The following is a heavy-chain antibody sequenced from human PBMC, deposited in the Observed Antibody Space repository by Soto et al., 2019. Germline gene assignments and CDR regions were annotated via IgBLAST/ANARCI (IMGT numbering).Heavy chain of an antibody. Sequence: GGSLRLSCTGSGFPFSAYNINWVRQAPGKGLEWVSSITVGSSHIYQPNSMKGRFTISRDDAKNSVYLQIDSLRDEDTALYCCSRSREVGVRGAYWGQGTLVTVSS. D-gene: IGHD3-16*01. CDR2: ITVGSSHI. V-gene: IGHV3-21*01. J-gene: IGHJ4*02. CDR3: SRSREVGVRGAY. CDR1: GFPFSAYN.